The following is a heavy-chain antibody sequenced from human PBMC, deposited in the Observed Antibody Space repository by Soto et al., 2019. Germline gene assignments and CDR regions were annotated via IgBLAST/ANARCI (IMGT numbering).Heavy chain of an antibody. D-gene: IGHD3-9*01. Sequence: EASVKVSCKASGYTLIDYYTHWVRQAPGQGLEWMGRISPKSGAINYAQKFQGRVTPTWDTSLTTAQMELSSLRSDATALYYCARPPRYISDWSYFDSWGQGNQVTVSS. J-gene: IGHJ4*02. CDR2: ISPKSGAI. CDR1: GYTLIDYY. CDR3: ARPPRYISDWSYFDS. V-gene: IGHV1-2*02.